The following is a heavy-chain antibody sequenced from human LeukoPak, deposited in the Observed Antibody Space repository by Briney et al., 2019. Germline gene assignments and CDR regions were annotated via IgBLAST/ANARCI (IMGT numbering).Heavy chain of an antibody. CDR1: GFTFSSYG. J-gene: IGHJ4*02. D-gene: IGHD4-23*01. CDR3: ARGSYYGHSGGNFMAGDY. V-gene: IGHV3-33*01. Sequence: PGGSLRLSCAAPGFTFSSYGRHWVRQAPGKGLEWVAVIWYEGSNKYYADSVKGRFTISRDKSKNTLYLQMKSVRAEDTAVYYCARGSYYGHSGGNFMAGDYWGQGTLVTVSS. CDR2: IWYEGSNK.